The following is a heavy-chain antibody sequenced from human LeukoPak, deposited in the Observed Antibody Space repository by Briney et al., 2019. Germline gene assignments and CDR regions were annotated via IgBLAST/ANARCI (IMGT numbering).Heavy chain of an antibody. D-gene: IGHD3-22*01. J-gene: IGHJ6*02. CDR1: GFTLSSYD. CDR2: ISYDGRNK. CDR3: ARESPPYYYDSSGYSSLGGMDV. V-gene: IGHV3-30*04. Sequence: PGRSLRLSCAASGFTLSSYDMHWVRQAPGKGLEWVAVISYDGRNKYYADSVKGRFTISRDNSKNTLYPQMNSLRAEDTAVYYCARESPPYYYDSSGYSSLGGMDVWGQGTTVTVSS.